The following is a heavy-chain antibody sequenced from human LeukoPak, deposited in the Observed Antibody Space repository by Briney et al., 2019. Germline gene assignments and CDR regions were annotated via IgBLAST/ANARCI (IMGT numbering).Heavy chain of an antibody. J-gene: IGHJ5*02. Sequence: GGSLRLSCAASGFTFSSYAMHWVRQAPGKGLEWVAVISYDGSNKYYADSVKGRFTISRDNSKNTLYLQMNSLRAEDTAVYYCAKDLRSITGTTGDLFDPWGQGTLVTVSS. CDR3: AKDLRSITGTTGDLFDP. CDR2: ISYDGSNK. D-gene: IGHD1-7*01. CDR1: GFTFSSYA. V-gene: IGHV3-30*04.